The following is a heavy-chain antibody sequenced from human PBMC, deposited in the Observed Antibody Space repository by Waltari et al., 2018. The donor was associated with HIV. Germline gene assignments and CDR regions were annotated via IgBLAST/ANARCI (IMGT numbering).Heavy chain of an antibody. CDR1: GYTFTSYA. CDR3: ARLRLRYFDWLQRGIRDDAFDI. CDR2: INAGNGNT. J-gene: IGHJ3*02. Sequence: QVQLVQSGAEVKKPGASVKVSCKASGYTFTSYAMHWVRQAPGQRLEWMGWINAGNGNTKYSQKFQGRVTITRDTSASTAYMELSSLRSEDTAVYYCARLRLRYFDWLQRGIRDDAFDIWGQGTMVTVSS. D-gene: IGHD3-9*01. V-gene: IGHV1-3*01.